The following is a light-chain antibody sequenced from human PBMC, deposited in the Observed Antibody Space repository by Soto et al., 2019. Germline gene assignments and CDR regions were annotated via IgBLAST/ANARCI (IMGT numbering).Light chain of an antibody. CDR3: QHYGGMWT. V-gene: IGKV1-5*01. Sequence: DIQMTQSPSTLPASVGDRVTITCRASQSITNRLAWYQQKPGKAPKVLIYDASNLESGAPSRFSGSGFGTQFILTISSLQPDDFATYWCQHYGGMWTFGQGTKVEIK. CDR1: QSITNR. CDR2: DAS. J-gene: IGKJ1*01.